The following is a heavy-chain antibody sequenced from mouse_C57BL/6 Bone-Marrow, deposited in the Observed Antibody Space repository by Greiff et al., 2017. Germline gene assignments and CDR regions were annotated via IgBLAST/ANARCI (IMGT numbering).Heavy chain of an antibody. D-gene: IGHD1-3*01. Sequence: QVQLKQPGAELVKPGASVKLSCKASGYTFTSYWMHWVKQRPGRGLEWIGRIDPNSGGTKYNEKFKSKATLTVDKPSSTAYMQLSSLTSEDSAVYYCASNSVYYAMDYWGQGTSVTVSS. V-gene: IGHV1-72*01. CDR1: GYTFTSYW. J-gene: IGHJ4*01. CDR2: IDPNSGGT. CDR3: ASNSVYYAMDY.